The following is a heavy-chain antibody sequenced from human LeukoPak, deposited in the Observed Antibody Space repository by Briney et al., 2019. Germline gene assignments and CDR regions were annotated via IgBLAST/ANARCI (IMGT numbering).Heavy chain of an antibody. CDR1: GFTFSNYA. D-gene: IGHD6-19*01. CDR3: AKSVSGSSYDY. CDR2: INTIGDTT. J-gene: IGHJ4*02. Sequence: GGSLRLSCAASGFTFSNYAMTWVRQAPGKGLEWVSTINTIGDTTYYADSVKGPFTISRVNSKNTLYLQMNSLRAGDTAIYYCAKSVSGSSYDYWGQGTLVTVSS. V-gene: IGHV3-23*01.